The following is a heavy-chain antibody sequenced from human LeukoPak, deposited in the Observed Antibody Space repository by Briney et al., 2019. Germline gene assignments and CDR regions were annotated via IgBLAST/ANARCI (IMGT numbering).Heavy chain of an antibody. Sequence: SETLSLTCTVSGGSISSYYWTWIRPRAGKGLEWIGRISTSGNTYYNPSLNSRLTMSVDTSKNQFSLKLSSVTAADTAVYYGARGTRYCSGDSCQNWFDPWGQGTLVTVSS. D-gene: IGHD2-15*01. CDR3: ARGTRYCSGDSCQNWFDP. CDR2: ISTSGNT. V-gene: IGHV4-4*07. J-gene: IGHJ5*02. CDR1: GGSISSYY.